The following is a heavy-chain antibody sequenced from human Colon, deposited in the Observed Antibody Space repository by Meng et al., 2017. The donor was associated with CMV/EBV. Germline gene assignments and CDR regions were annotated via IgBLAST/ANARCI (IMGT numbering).Heavy chain of an antibody. V-gene: IGHV1-2*02. J-gene: IGHJ6*02. D-gene: IGHD1-14*01. CDR3: ASETDYCYYGMDV. CDR1: GYTFNDYF. Sequence: ASVKVSCKASGYTFNDYFIHWVRQAPGQDLEWMGWIDPKNGDTKYEHKYQGRVTMTRDTSISTAYMELSRLRSDDTAVYYCASETDYCYYGMDVWGQGTTVTVSS. CDR2: IDPKNGDT.